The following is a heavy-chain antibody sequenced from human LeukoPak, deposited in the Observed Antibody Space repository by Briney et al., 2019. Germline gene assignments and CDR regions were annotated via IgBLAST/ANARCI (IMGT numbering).Heavy chain of an antibody. CDR1: GYSISSGYY. CDR3: AKWSYNDAFDI. J-gene: IGHJ3*02. Sequence: SETLSLTCAVSGYSISSGYYWGWIRQPPGKGLEWIGIIYHSGSTYYNPSLKSRVTMSVDTSKNQFSLKLSSVTAADTAVYYCAKWSYNDAFDIWGQGTMVTVSS. CDR2: IYHSGST. D-gene: IGHD3-10*01. V-gene: IGHV4-38-2*01.